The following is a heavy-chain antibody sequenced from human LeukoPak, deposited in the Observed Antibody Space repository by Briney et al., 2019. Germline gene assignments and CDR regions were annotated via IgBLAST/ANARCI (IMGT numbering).Heavy chain of an antibody. CDR1: GGSINSYY. D-gene: IGHD2-2*03. CDR3: ARMDQSPLERYFDY. CDR2: IYYSGST. V-gene: IGHV4-59*01. Sequence: PSETLSLTCTVSGGSINSYYWNWIRQPPGKGLEWIGYIYYSGSTSYNPSLNSRVTISVDTSNNPSSLKLISVTAADTAVYYCARMDQSPLERYFDYSGQGTLVTVSS. J-gene: IGHJ4*02.